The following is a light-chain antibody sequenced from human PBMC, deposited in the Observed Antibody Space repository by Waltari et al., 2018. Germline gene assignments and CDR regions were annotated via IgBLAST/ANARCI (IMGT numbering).Light chain of an antibody. Sequence: DIQMTQSPSSVSASVGDRVTISCRSSQDVGSWLAWYQQRPGKAPNHLIHTASNLQSGVPSRFSGTRSGTEFTLIIDGLQPEDFATYFCQQSDSFPLTFGGGTKLEMK. CDR2: TAS. J-gene: IGKJ4*01. CDR1: QDVGSW. V-gene: IGKV1-12*01. CDR3: QQSDSFPLT.